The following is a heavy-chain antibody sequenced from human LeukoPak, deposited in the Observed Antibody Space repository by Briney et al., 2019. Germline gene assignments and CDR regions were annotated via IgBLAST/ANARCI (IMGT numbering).Heavy chain of an antibody. D-gene: IGHD3-10*01. CDR3: ARDSFLGGSGSYGY. CDR2: IYYSGST. Sequence: SETLSLTCTVSGGSMSSYYRSWIRQPPGKGLEWIGYIYYSGSTNYNPSLKSRVTISVDTSKNQFSLKLSSVTAADTAVYYCARDSFLGGSGSYGYWGQGTLVTVSS. J-gene: IGHJ4*02. CDR1: GGSMSSYY. V-gene: IGHV4-59*12.